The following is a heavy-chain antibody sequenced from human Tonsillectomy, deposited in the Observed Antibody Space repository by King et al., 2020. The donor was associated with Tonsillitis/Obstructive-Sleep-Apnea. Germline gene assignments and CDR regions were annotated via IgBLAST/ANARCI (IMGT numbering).Heavy chain of an antibody. CDR3: ATHRYSSGWYPPY. CDR2: FDPKDGET. Sequence: QLVQSGAEVKKPGASVKVSCKVSGYTLTDFSMHWVRQAPGKGLEWMGSFDPKDGETIYTQKFQGRVPMTEDTSTDTAYMDLSSLRSEDTAIYYCATHRYSSGWYPPYWGPGTLVTVSS. J-gene: IGHJ4*02. CDR1: GYTLTDFS. D-gene: IGHD6-19*01. V-gene: IGHV1-24*01.